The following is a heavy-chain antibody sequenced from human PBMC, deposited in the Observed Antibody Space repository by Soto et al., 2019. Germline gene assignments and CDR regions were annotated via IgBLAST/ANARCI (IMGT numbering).Heavy chain of an antibody. Sequence: LRLSCAASGFTFSSYGMHWVRQAPGKGLEWVAVISYDGSNKYYADSVKGRFTISRDNSKNTLYPQMNSLRAEDTAVYYCAKLMRSVYGMDLWGQGTTVTVSS. V-gene: IGHV3-30*18. CDR1: GFTFSSYG. CDR2: ISYDGSNK. CDR3: AKLMRSVYGMDL. J-gene: IGHJ6*02.